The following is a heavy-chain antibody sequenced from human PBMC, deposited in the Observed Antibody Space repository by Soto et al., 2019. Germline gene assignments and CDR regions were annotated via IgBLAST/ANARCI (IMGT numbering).Heavy chain of an antibody. CDR3: ARDAPPPAIVATSSNFDY. V-gene: IGHV3-21*01. D-gene: IGHD5-12*01. J-gene: IGHJ4*02. CDR1: GFTFSSDS. CDR2: ISSSSSYI. Sequence: EVQLVESGGGLVKPGGSLRLSCAASGFTFSSDSMNWVRQAPGRGLEWVSSISSSSSYIYYADSVKGRFTISRDNAKNSLYLKMNSLIAEDTAVYYCARDAPPPAIVATSSNFDYWGQGTLVTVSS.